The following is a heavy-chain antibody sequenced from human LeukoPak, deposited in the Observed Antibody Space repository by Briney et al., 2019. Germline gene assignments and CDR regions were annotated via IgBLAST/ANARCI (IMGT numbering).Heavy chain of an antibody. V-gene: IGHV1-18*01. CDR3: ARDPIPGPGSRTFDY. CDR2: ISAYNGNT. D-gene: IGHD3-10*01. J-gene: IGHJ4*02. Sequence: ASVKVSCKASGYTFTSYDINWVRQAPGQGLEWMGWISAYNGNTNYAQKLQGRVTMTTDTSTSTAYVELRSLRSDDTAGYYCARDPIPGPGSRTFDYWGQGTLVTVSS. CDR1: GYTFTSYD.